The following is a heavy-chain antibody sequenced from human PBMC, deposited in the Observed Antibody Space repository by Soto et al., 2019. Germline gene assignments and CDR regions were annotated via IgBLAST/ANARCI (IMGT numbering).Heavy chain of an antibody. V-gene: IGHV1-18*01. Sequence: QVQLVQSGDEVKKPGASVKVSCKASGYIFVNYGIAWVRQAPGQGLEWMGWISPYTGNTHSASKVQGRLTMXTXTPXSTAYMYLGSLTSDDTAVYYCVMVDNYVTPTPQDVWGQGTTVTVSS. CDR3: VMVDNYVTPTPQDV. J-gene: IGHJ6*02. CDR2: ISPYTGNT. CDR1: GYIFVNYG. D-gene: IGHD3-16*01.